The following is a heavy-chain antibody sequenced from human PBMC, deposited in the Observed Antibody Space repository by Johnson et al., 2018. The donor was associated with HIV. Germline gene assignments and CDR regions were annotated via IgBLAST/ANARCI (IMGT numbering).Heavy chain of an antibody. V-gene: IGHV3-66*01. CDR2: IYTGGNT. CDR3: AKGGYCSGGSCYPDAFDI. D-gene: IGHD2-15*01. Sequence: EVQLVESGGGLVQPGGSLRLSCGASAFTFSSNDMKWVRQAPGKGLEWVSVIYTGGNTYYADSLKGRFTISRDTSKNTLYLQMNSLRAEDTAVYYCAKGGYCSGGSCYPDAFDIWGQGTMVTVSS. J-gene: IGHJ3*02. CDR1: AFTFSSND.